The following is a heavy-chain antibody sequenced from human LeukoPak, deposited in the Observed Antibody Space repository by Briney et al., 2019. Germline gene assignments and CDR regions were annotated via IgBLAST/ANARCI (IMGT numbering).Heavy chain of an antibody. CDR2: VYHSGST. Sequence: SETLSLTCAVSGYSITSGYYWGWIRQPPGEGLEWIGSVYHSGSTYYNPSLKSRVTMSVDTSKNQFSLKLNSVTAADTAVYYCARDSDGAYDLVDYWGKGTLVTVSS. CDR1: GYSITSGYY. V-gene: IGHV4-38-2*02. D-gene: IGHD4-17*01. CDR3: ARDSDGAYDLVDY. J-gene: IGHJ4*02.